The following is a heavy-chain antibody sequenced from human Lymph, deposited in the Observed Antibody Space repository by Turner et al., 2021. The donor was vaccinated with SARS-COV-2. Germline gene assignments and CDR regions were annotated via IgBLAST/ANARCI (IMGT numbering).Heavy chain of an antibody. CDR1: GFTFSSYA. Sequence: VQLGESGGRGVQPARSVRPPCAAAGFTFSSYAMHWVRQAPGKGVEWVSVISVNGGSTYDADSVKGRFTISRNNSKNTVYLQMKSLRAEDTAVYYCAKNEMAMIAVVITLFDYWGQGTLVTVSS. J-gene: IGHJ4*02. V-gene: IGHV3-23*04. D-gene: IGHD3-22*01. CDR2: ISVNGGST. CDR3: AKNEMAMIAVVITLFDY.